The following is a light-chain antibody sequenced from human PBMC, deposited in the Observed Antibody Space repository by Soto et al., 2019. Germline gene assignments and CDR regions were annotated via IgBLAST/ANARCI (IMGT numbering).Light chain of an antibody. CDR3: QVWDSSSDHVV. V-gene: IGLV3-21*04. Sequence: ELTQPPSVSVAPGKTARITCGGNNIGSKSVHWYQQKPGQAPVLVIYYDSDRPSGIPERFSGSNSGNTATLTISRVEAGDDADYYCQVWDSSSDHVVFGGGTKLTVL. J-gene: IGLJ2*01. CDR1: NIGSKS. CDR2: YDS.